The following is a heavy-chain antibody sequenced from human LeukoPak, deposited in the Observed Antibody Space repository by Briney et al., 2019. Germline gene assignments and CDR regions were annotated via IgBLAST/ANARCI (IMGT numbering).Heavy chain of an antibody. V-gene: IGHV3-7*01. J-gene: IGHJ4*02. D-gene: IGHD2-15*01. CDR2: IKKTGSET. Sequence: GGSLRLSCADSGFTFSNYAMSWVRQAPGKGLEWVAYIKKTGSETYYVDSVKGRFTITRDNTRNSLFLQMYSLRAEDTAVYFCAREDGYCSGGNCYSYFDSWGQGTPVTVSS. CDR1: GFTFSNYA. CDR3: AREDGYCSGGNCYSYFDS.